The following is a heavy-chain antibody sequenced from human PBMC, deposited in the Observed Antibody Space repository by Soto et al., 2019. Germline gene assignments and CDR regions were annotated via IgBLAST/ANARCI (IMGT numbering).Heavy chain of an antibody. CDR1: GFTFTSSA. Sequence: SVKVCCKASGFTFTSSAVQWVRQARGQRVEWIGCIVVFSGNTNYAQKFQERVTITRDMSTSTAYMELSSLRSEDTAVYYCAAETLLTRGVDCAVDXGGQGTLVTGS. V-gene: IGHV1-58*01. CDR2: IVVFSGNT. J-gene: IGHJ4*02. CDR3: AAETLLTRGVDCAVDX. D-gene: IGHD2-21*02.